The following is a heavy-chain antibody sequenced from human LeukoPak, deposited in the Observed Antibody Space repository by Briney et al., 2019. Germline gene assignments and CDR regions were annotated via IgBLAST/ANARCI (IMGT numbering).Heavy chain of an antibody. CDR3: AGAADGDSFNL. J-gene: IGHJ3*01. V-gene: IGHV3-21*01. Sequence: GGSLRLSCAASGFTFISYSMFWVRRAPGKGLEWVSFVSSGSTYISYADSVKGRFTISRDDAKNSLSLEMNSLRSEDTALYHCAGAADGDSFNLWGQGTMVTVSS. CDR1: GFTFISYS. CDR2: VSSGSTYI.